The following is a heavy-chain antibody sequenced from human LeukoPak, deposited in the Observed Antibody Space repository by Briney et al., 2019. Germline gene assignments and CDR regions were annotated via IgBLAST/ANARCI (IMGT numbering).Heavy chain of an antibody. CDR3: ARARYYDILTGYYAAVLDAFGI. Sequence: SETLSLTCTVSGGSISSYYWSWIRQPPGKGLEWIGYIYYSGSTNYNPSLKSRVTISVDTSKNQFSLKLSSVTAADTAVYYCARARYYDILTGYYAAVLDAFGIWGQGTMVTVSS. D-gene: IGHD3-9*01. CDR1: GGSISSYY. CDR2: IYYSGST. J-gene: IGHJ3*02. V-gene: IGHV4-59*01.